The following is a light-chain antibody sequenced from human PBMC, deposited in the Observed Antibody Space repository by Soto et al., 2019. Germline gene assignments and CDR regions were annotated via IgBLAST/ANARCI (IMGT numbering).Light chain of an antibody. CDR1: QGISSY. CDR3: QQYYSYPRT. J-gene: IGKJ1*01. Sequence: AIRMTQSPSSFSASTGDRVTITCRASQGISSYLAWYQQKPGKAPKLLIYAASTLQSGVPSRFSGSGSGTDFTLTISCLQSEDFETDYCQQYYSYPRTFGQGTKVEIK. CDR2: AAS. V-gene: IGKV1-8*01.